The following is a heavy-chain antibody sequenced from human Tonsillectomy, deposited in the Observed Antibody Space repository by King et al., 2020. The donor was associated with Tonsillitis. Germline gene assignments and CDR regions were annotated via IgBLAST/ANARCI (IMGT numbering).Heavy chain of an antibody. CDR1: GGSISSSSYY. CDR2: IYYSGST. Sequence: QLQESGPGLVKPSETLSLTCTVSGGSISSSSYYWGWIRQPPGKGLEWIGSIYYSGSTYYNPSLKSRVTISVDTSKNQFSLKLSSVTAADTAVYYCASFGVVVVVDYWGQGTLVTVSS. V-gene: IGHV4-39*01. J-gene: IGHJ4*02. CDR3: ASFGVVVVVDY. D-gene: IGHD2-15*01.